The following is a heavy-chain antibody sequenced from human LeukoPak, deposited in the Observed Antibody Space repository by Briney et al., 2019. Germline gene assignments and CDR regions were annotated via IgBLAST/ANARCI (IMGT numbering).Heavy chain of an antibody. V-gene: IGHV4-34*01. Sequence: SETLSLTCAVYGGSFSGYYWSWIRQPPGKGLEWIGEINHSGSTNYNPSLKSRVTISVDTSKNQFSLKLSSVTAADTAVYYCARCDFWSKYFDYWGQGTLVTVSS. CDR1: GGSFSGYY. D-gene: IGHD3-3*01. CDR2: INHSGST. J-gene: IGHJ4*02. CDR3: ARCDFWSKYFDY.